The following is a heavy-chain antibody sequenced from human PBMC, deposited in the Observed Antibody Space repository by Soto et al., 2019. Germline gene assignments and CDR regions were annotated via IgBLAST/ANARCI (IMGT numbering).Heavy chain of an antibody. D-gene: IGHD2-2*01. CDR2: IDPRDSYV. CDR1: GYTFTTFW. CDR3: ARIYCTTTCDSWFDP. Sequence: PWESLKISCTGFGYTFTTFWISWVRQMPVKGLEWMGRIDPRDSYVTYSPSFEGHVTISVDKSISTAYLQWGSLRASDTAIYYCARIYCTTTCDSWFDPWGQGTLVTVSS. J-gene: IGHJ5*02. V-gene: IGHV5-10-1*01.